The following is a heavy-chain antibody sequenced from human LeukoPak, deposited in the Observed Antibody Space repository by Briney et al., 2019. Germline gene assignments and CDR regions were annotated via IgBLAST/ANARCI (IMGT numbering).Heavy chain of an antibody. Sequence: GGSLRLSCAASGFTFSSHSMKWVRQAPGKGLEWVSYISSSSSTRSYADSVKGRFTISRGNAKNSLYLQMNSLRAEDTAVYYCARVYYDSSGPYWGQGTLVTVSS. CDR2: ISSSSSTR. D-gene: IGHD3-22*01. V-gene: IGHV3-48*04. CDR3: ARVYYDSSGPY. J-gene: IGHJ4*02. CDR1: GFTFSSHS.